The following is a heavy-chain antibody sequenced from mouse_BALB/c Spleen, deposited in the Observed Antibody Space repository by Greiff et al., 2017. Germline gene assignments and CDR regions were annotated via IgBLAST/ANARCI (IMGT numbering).Heavy chain of an antibody. D-gene: IGHD1-1*01. CDR2: IWAGGST. V-gene: IGHV2-9*02. J-gene: IGHJ2*01. CDR3: AGDITTVVSYYFDY. CDR1: GFSLTSYG. Sequence: VQLVESGPGLVAPSQSLSITCTVSGFSLTSYGVHWVRQPPGKGLEWLGVIWAGGSTNYNSALMSRLSISKDNSKSQVFLKMNSLQTDDTAMYYCAGDITTVVSYYFDYWGQGTTLTVSS.